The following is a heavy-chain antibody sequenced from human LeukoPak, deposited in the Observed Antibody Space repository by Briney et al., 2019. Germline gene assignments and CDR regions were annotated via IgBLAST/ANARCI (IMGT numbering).Heavy chain of an antibody. Sequence: GGALRLSCADSGSTFSSYAMTWVRQAPGKGLAWVSSISKSDGSTYYAGSVKGRFTISRDNSKNTEYLHMDSLRVEDTAIYYCARGALIPDFRGQGTLVTVSS. CDR1: GSTFSSYA. D-gene: IGHD2-21*01. CDR2: ISKSDGST. CDR3: ARGALIPDF. J-gene: IGHJ4*02. V-gene: IGHV3-23*01.